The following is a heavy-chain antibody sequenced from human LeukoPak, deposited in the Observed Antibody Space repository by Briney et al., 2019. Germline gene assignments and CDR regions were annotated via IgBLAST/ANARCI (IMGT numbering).Heavy chain of an antibody. V-gene: IGHV4-34*01. J-gene: IGHJ4*02. CDR3: ARLGPNYYDSSGFV. CDR2: INHSGST. Sequence: PSETLSLTCAVYGGSFSGYYWSWIRQPPGKGLEWIGEINHSGSTNYNPSLKSRVTISVDTSKNQFSLKLSSVTAADTAVYYCARLGPNYYDSSGFVWGQGTLVTVSS. D-gene: IGHD3-22*01. CDR1: GGSFSGYY.